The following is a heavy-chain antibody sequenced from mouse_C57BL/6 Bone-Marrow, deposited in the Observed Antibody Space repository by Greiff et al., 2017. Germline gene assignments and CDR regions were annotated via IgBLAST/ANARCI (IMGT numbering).Heavy chain of an antibody. CDR2: IDPENGDT. CDR3: TTGGSSLHYYAMDY. CDR1: GFNIKDDY. V-gene: IGHV14-4*01. D-gene: IGHD1-1*01. J-gene: IGHJ4*01. Sequence: EVQLQQSGAELVRPGASVKLSCTASGFNIKDDYMHWVKQRPEQGLEWIGWIDPENGDTEYASKFQGKATITADTSSNTAYLQLSSLTSEDTAVYYCTTGGSSLHYYAMDYWGQGTSVTVSS.